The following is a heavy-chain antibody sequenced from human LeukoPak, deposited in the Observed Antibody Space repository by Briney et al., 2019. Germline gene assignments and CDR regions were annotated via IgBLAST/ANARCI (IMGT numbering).Heavy chain of an antibody. CDR1: GYTFTSYG. Sequence: ASVKVSCKASGYTFTSYGISWLRQAPGQGLEWVGWISAYNGNTNYAQKLQGRVTMTTGTSTSTAYMELRSLRSDDTAVYYCARDLWGHIVVVTETWTCGYWGQGTLVTVSS. J-gene: IGHJ4*02. D-gene: IGHD2-21*02. CDR2: ISAYNGNT. CDR3: ARDLWGHIVVVTETWTCGY. V-gene: IGHV1-18*01.